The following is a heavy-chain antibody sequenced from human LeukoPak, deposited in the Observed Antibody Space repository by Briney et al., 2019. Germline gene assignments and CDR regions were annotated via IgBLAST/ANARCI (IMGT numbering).Heavy chain of an antibody. CDR3: AGERGEEYSSGWYKRNYFDN. Sequence: SETLSLTCGVSGASISKGNWWSWVRQPPGKGLEWIGEIYHTGSTNYNPSLKSRVTISVDKSKNQFSLKLTSVTGADTAVYYCAGERGEEYSSGWYKRNYFDNWGQGIRVTVSS. D-gene: IGHD6-19*01. CDR1: GASISKGNW. CDR2: IYHTGST. J-gene: IGHJ4*02. V-gene: IGHV4-4*02.